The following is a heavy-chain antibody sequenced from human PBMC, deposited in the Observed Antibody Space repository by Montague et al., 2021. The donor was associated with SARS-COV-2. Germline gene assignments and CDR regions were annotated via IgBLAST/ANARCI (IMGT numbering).Heavy chain of an antibody. V-gene: IGHV4-59*01. Sequence: SETLSLTCTVSGGSIGTYYWNWIRQSPGKGLEWLVYIYYTGSTKYSPSLKSRVTISMDTSRDQLSLRLKSVTAADTAVYYCARDNYGDWGYYGLDVWGQGTTVIVSS. CDR2: IYYTGST. J-gene: IGHJ6*01. CDR3: ARDNYGDWGYYGLDV. CDR1: GGSIGTYY. D-gene: IGHD4-17*01.